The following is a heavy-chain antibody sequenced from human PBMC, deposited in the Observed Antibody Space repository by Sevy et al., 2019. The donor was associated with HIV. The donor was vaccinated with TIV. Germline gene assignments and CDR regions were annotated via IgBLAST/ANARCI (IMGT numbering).Heavy chain of an antibody. CDR3: ARDYYDTTPRGFDP. CDR1: GDSISSSF. CDR2: LHGSGIT. V-gene: IGHV4-59*01. Sequence: SETLSLTCTVSGDSISSSFWSWIRQPPGKGLEWIGYLHGSGITSYNPSLKNRDTLSVDTSKNQFSLRLNSVTAADTAVYYCARDYYDTTPRGFDPWGQGTLVTVSS. D-gene: IGHD3-16*01. J-gene: IGHJ5*02.